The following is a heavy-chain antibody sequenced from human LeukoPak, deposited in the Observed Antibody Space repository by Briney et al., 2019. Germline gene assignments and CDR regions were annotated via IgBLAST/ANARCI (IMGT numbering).Heavy chain of an antibody. J-gene: IGHJ4*02. CDR1: GFTFSNYA. V-gene: IGHV3-30*02. D-gene: IGHD6-6*01. Sequence: QTGGSLRLSCAASGFTFSNYAMHWVRQAPGKGLEGVTFIRYDGSNKYYAESVKGRFTISRDNSKNTLYLQMNSLRAEDTAVYYCAKAIHSSSSGVVDYWGQGTLVTVSS. CDR3: AKAIHSSSSGVVDY. CDR2: IRYDGSNK.